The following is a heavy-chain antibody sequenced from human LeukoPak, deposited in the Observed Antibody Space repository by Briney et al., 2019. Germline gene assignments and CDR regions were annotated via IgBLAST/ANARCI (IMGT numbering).Heavy chain of an antibody. V-gene: IGHV4-39*01. J-gene: IGHJ4*02. D-gene: IGHD3-22*01. CDR2: INYSGNR. CDR1: GVSISGSDYY. CDR3: ARGYDY. Sequence: ASETLSLTCTVSGVSISGSDYYWAWIRQPPGKGLEWIGMINYSGNRYYNPSLWSRVTISVDTSTNQFSLNLNSVTAADTAVYYCARGYDYWGQGTLVAVSS.